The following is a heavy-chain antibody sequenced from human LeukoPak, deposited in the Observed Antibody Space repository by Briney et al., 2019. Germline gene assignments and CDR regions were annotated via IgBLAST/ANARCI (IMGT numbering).Heavy chain of an antibody. D-gene: IGHD1-26*01. CDR1: GYTFTSYD. CDR2: MNPNSGNT. J-gene: IGHJ6*03. Sequence: GASVKVSCKASGYTFTSYDINWVRQATGQGLEWMGWMNPNSGNTGYAQKFQGRVTMTRNTSISTAYMELSSLRSEDTAVYYCARAVGATSLYYYYYYMDVWGKGTTVTVSS. V-gene: IGHV1-8*01. CDR3: ARAVGATSLYYYYYYMDV.